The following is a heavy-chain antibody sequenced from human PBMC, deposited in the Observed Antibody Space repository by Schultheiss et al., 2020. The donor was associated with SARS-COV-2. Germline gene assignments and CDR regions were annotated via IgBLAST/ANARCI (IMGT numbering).Heavy chain of an antibody. CDR3: ASSSPGPGGGFDY. CDR2: ISGSGGST. CDR1: GFTVSSNY. D-gene: IGHD6-6*01. V-gene: IGHV3-23*01. J-gene: IGHJ4*02. Sequence: GGSLRLSCAASGFTVSSNYMSWVRQAPGKGLEWVSAISGSGGSTYYADSVKGRFTISRDNSKNTLYLQMNSLRAEDTAVYYCASSSPGPGGGFDYWGQGTLVTVSS.